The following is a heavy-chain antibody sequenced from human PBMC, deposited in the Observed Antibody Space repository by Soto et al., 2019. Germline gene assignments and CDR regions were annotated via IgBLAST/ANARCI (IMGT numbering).Heavy chain of an antibody. Sequence: QVQLQESGPGLVKPSQTLSLTCSVSGGSVSSAGYYWTWIRQHPGKRLEWIGYIYDSGSTHYNPSLESRVTMSIDTSKNQFSLKLSSVTAADTAVYYCARGQPLDYWGQGTLVTVSS. V-gene: IGHV4-31*03. CDR3: ARGQPLDY. J-gene: IGHJ4*02. CDR1: GGSVSSAGYY. CDR2: IYDSGST. D-gene: IGHD6-13*01.